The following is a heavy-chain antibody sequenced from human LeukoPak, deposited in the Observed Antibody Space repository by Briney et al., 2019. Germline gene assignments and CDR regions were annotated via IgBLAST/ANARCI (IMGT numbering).Heavy chain of an antibody. CDR2: ISSSGSTI. J-gene: IGHJ5*02. Sequence: GGSLRLSCAASGFTFSDYYMSWIRQAPGKGLEWVSYISSSGSTIYYADSVKGRFTISRDNAKNSLYLQMNSLRAEDTAVYYCARDSGESGSNWYWFDPWGQGTLVTVSS. CDR3: ARDSGESGSNWYWFDP. D-gene: IGHD6-13*01. V-gene: IGHV3-11*01. CDR1: GFTFSDYY.